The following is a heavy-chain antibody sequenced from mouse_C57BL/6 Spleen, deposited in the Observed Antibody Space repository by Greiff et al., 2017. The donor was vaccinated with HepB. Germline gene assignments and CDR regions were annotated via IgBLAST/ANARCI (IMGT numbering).Heavy chain of an antibody. J-gene: IGHJ3*01. V-gene: IGHV1-18*01. Sequence: VQLQQSGPELVKPGASVKIPCKASGYTFTDYNMDWVKQSHGKSLEWIGDINPNNGGTIYNQKFKGKATLTVDKSSSTAYMELRSLTSEDTAVYYCASPAAYYSNYWFAYWGQGTLVTVSA. CDR2: INPNNGGT. CDR1: GYTFTDYN. CDR3: ASPAAYYSNYWFAY. D-gene: IGHD2-5*01.